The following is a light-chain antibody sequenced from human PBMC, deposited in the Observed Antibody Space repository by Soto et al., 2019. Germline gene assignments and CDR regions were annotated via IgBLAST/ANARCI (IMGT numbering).Light chain of an antibody. CDR3: QQYNKRPQT. V-gene: IGKV3-15*01. CDR1: QSVSSK. CDR2: GAS. J-gene: IGKJ2*01. Sequence: EIVMTQSPITLSVSPGERATLSCRASQSVSSKLAWYQQKPGQAPRLLIYGASTRATGIPARFSGSGSGTEFTLSISSLQAEDFAVYYCQQYNKRPQTFGQGTKLEIK.